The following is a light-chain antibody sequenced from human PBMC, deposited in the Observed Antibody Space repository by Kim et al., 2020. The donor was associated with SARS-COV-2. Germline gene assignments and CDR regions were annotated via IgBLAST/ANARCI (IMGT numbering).Light chain of an antibody. CDR2: DVS. CDR3: SSYIRSSSFA. Sequence: GQAITIACTGTSSEIGTYRYVSWYQQHPGKAPKLIIYDVSEWPSGVSYRFSGSKSGNTASLTISGLQAEDEGDYYCSSYIRSSSFAFGGGTQLTVL. V-gene: IGLV2-14*03. CDR1: SSEIGTYRY. J-gene: IGLJ3*02.